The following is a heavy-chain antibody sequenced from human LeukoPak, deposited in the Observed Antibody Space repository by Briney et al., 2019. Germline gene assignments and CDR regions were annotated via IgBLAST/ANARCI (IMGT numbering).Heavy chain of an antibody. D-gene: IGHD6-13*01. V-gene: IGHV3-13*01. CDR3: ARGLITSSWRIFDY. CDR2: IGTTGDT. CDR1: GFTFTTYD. Sequence: PGGSLRLSCAASGFTFTTYDMHWVRQATGKGLEWVSAIGTTGDTCYPGSVKGRFTISRENAKNSLYLQMNSLRAGDTAVYYCARGLITSSWRIFDYWGQGTLVTVSS. J-gene: IGHJ4*02.